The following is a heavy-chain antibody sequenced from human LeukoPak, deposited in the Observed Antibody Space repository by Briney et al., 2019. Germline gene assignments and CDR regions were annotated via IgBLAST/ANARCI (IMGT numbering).Heavy chain of an antibody. CDR1: GYSTSSGYY. Sequence: SETLSLTCAVSGYSTSSGYYWGWIRQPPGKGLEWIGSIYHSGSTYYNPSLKSRVTISVDTAKNQFSLKLSSVTAADTAVYYCARHAIFGVVIRNWFDPWGQGTLVTVSS. V-gene: IGHV4-38-2*01. CDR3: ARHAIFGVVIRNWFDP. J-gene: IGHJ5*02. CDR2: IYHSGST. D-gene: IGHD3-3*01.